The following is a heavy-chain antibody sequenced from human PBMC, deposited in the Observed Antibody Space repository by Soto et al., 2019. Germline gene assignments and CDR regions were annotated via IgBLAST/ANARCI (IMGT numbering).Heavy chain of an antibody. CDR2: ISYDGSNK. CDR3: ARDMGNTTTVVLLLDY. V-gene: IGHV3-30-3*01. Sequence: QVQLVESGGGVVQPGRSLRLSCAASGFTFSSYAMHWVRQAPGKGLEWVAVISYDGSNKYYADSVKGRFTISRDNSKNTLYLQMNSLSAEDTAVYYCARDMGNTTTVVLLLDYWGQGTLVTVSS. D-gene: IGHD4-17*01. J-gene: IGHJ4*02. CDR1: GFTFSSYA.